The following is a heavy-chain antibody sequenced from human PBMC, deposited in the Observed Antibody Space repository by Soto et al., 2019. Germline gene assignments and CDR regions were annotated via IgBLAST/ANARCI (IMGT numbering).Heavy chain of an antibody. V-gene: IGHV4-59*01. CDR2: IYYSGST. Sequence: PSETLPLTCTVSGGSISSYYWSWIRQPPGKGLEWIGYIYYSGSTNYNPSLKSRVAISVDTSKNQFSLKLSSVTAADTAVYYCARGIRGTWYSYYYYGMDVWGQGTTVTVSS. CDR1: GGSISSYY. J-gene: IGHJ6*02. D-gene: IGHD1-20*01. CDR3: ARGIRGTWYSYYYYGMDV.